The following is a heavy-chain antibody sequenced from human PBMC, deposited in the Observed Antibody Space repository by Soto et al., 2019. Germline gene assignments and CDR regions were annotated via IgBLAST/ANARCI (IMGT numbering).Heavy chain of an antibody. CDR2: IIPILGIA. Sequence: QVQLVQSGAEVKKPGSSVKVSCKASGGTFSSYTISWVRQAPGQGLEWMGRIIPILGIANYAQKFQGRVTITADKSTRTAYNEVRSLGSEDTGVDYRGEYVFCGGDRYGNFDYWGPGTLGTVSS. D-gene: IGHD2-21*02. J-gene: IGHJ4*02. CDR1: GGTFSSYT. V-gene: IGHV1-69*02. CDR3: GEYVFCGGDRYGNFDY.